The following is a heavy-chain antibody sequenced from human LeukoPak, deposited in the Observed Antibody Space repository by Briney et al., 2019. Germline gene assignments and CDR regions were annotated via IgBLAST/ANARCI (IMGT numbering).Heavy chain of an antibody. CDR1: GFTFSSYS. D-gene: IGHD3-22*01. CDR3: AKGGAVDYYDSSGHPLY. V-gene: IGHV3-21*01. CDR2: ISSSSSYI. Sequence: GGSLRLSCAASGFTFSSYSMNWVRQAPGKGLEWVSSISSSSSYIYYADSVKGRFTISRDNAKNSLYLQMNSLRAEDTTVYYCAKGGAVDYYDSSGHPLYWGQGTLVTVSS. J-gene: IGHJ4*02.